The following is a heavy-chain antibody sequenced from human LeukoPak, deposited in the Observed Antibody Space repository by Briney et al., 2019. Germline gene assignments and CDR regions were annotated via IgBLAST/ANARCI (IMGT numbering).Heavy chain of an antibody. CDR2: IKQDGSEK. CDR1: GFTFSSYW. J-gene: IGHJ4*02. Sequence: GGSLRLSCAASGFTFSSYWMSWVLQAPGKGLEWVANIKQDGSEKYYVDSVKGRFTISRDNAKNSLYLQMNSLRAEDTAVYYCARDQGGWYGGYDYWGQGTLVTVSS. V-gene: IGHV3-7*01. CDR3: ARDQGGWYGGYDY. D-gene: IGHD6-19*01.